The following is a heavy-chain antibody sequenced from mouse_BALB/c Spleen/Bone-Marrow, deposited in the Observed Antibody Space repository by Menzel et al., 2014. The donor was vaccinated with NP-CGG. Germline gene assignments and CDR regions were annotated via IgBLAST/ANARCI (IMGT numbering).Heavy chain of an antibody. CDR2: ILPSIGRT. CDR1: DSEVFPITY. D-gene: IGHD1-1*01. V-gene: IGHV15-2*02. CDR3: ARLYGNTFDY. Sequence: QVQLKESGSELRSPGSSVKLPCKDFDSEVFPITYMSWVRQKPGHGFEWIGDILPSIGRTIYGQNSADKATLDADTVSNTAYLELNGLTSEDSAIYYCARLYGNTFDYWGQGTTLTVSS. J-gene: IGHJ2*01.